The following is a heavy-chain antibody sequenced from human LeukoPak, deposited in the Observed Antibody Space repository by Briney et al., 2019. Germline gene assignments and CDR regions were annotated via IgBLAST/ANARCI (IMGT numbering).Heavy chain of an antibody. CDR2: ISYDESNK. Sequence: GGSLRLSCAASGFTFSSYAMHWVRQAPGKGLEWVAVISYDESNKYYADSVKGRFTISRDNAKNSLYLQMNSLRAEDTAVYYCARESGYYNYYFDYWGQGTLVTVSS. V-gene: IGHV3-30-3*01. CDR3: ARESGYYNYYFDY. D-gene: IGHD3-22*01. CDR1: GFTFSSYA. J-gene: IGHJ4*02.